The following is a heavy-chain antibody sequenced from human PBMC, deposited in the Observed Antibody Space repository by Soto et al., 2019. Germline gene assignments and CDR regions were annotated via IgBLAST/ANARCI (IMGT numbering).Heavy chain of an antibody. V-gene: IGHV2-5*02. D-gene: IGHD4-17*01. CDR3: APCTLHDYGDYDPGTSHVFDS. CDR2: IYGDNDK. CDR1: GFSLSNSGVG. J-gene: IGHJ4*02. Sequence: QITLKESGPSPVKPTQTLTVTCTFSGFSLSNSGVGVAWIRQPPGKALEWLALIYGDNDKRYSPSLKTRLTITKASPTTQVVLKTTTMDPVDTATSYCAPCTLHDYGDYDPGTSHVFDSWGQGTLVTVSS.